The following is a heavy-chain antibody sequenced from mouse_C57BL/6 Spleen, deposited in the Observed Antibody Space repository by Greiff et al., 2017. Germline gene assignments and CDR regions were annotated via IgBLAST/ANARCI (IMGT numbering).Heavy chain of an antibody. CDR3: ASDGYYGPWFAY. CDR1: GYTFTDYN. D-gene: IGHD2-3*01. V-gene: IGHV1-22*01. CDR2: INPNNGGT. J-gene: IGHJ3*01. Sequence: EVQLQQSGPELVKPGASVKMSCKASGYTFTDYNMHWVKQSHGKSLEWIGYINPNNGGTSYNQKFKGKATLTVNKSSSTAYMELRSLTSEDSAVYYCASDGYYGPWFAYWGQGTLVTVSA.